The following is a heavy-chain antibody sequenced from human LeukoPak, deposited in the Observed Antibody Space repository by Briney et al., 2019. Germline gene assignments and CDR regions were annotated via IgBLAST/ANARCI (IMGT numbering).Heavy chain of an antibody. J-gene: IGHJ1*01. Sequence: PGGSLRLSCAASGLNFSRNWMTWVRQAPGKGLEWVANIKEDGSAKSYVDSVKGRFTISRDNAKNSLYLQMGSLRVEDTAVYYCAKADYDRSGYSFARIFQQWGQGTLVTVSS. D-gene: IGHD3-22*01. CDR3: AKADYDRSGYSFARIFQQ. V-gene: IGHV3-7*03. CDR2: IKEDGSAK. CDR1: GLNFSRNW.